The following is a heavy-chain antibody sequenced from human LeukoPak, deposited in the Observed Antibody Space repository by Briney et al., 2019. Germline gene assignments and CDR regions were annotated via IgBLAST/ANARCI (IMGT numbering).Heavy chain of an antibody. J-gene: IGHJ4*02. Sequence: GASVKVSCKASGYTFTGYYMRWVRQAPGQGLEWMGWISAYNGNTNYAQKLQGRVTMTTDTSTSTAYMELRSLRSDDTAVYYCARKRDYCSGGSCYRYYFDYWGQGTLVTVSS. CDR3: ARKRDYCSGGSCYRYYFDY. D-gene: IGHD2-15*01. CDR2: ISAYNGNT. V-gene: IGHV1-18*04. CDR1: GYTFTGYY.